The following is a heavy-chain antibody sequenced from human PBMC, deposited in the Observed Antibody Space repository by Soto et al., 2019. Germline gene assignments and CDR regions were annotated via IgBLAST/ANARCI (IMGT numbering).Heavy chain of an antibody. J-gene: IGHJ5*02. CDR2: ISSSGSTI. V-gene: IGHV3-11*01. Sequence: PGGSLRLSCAASGFTFSDYYMSWIRQAPGKGLEWVSYISSSGSTIYYADSVKGRFTISRDNAKNSLYLQMNSLRAEDTAVYYCARGHYVWGSYRFGNNWFDPWGQGTLVTVSS. CDR3: ARGHYVWGSYRFGNNWFDP. D-gene: IGHD3-16*02. CDR1: GFTFSDYY.